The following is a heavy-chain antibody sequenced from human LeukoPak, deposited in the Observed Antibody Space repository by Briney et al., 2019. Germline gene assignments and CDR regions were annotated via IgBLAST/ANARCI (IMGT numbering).Heavy chain of an antibody. Sequence: SETLSLTCTVSGGSINSYYWSWIRQSPGKGLEWIGYIYYSGSTNYNPSFKSRVTISVDTSKNQFSLKLRSVTAADTAVYYCAGQSIAMVRGVIITSTEFDPWGQGTLVTVSS. V-gene: IGHV4-59*01. CDR1: GGSINSYY. D-gene: IGHD3-10*01. CDR2: IYYSGST. J-gene: IGHJ5*02. CDR3: AGQSIAMVRGVIITSTEFDP.